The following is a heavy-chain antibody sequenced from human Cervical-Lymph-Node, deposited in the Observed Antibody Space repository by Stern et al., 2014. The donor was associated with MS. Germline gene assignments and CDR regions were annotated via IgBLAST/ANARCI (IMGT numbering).Heavy chain of an antibody. D-gene: IGHD1-1*01. CDR3: AKRRATERLMDV. V-gene: IGHV3-7*01. Sequence: DQLVQSGGGLVQPGGSLRLSCAVSGFTFSSHWMSWVRQAPGKGPEWVGNINEDGSEKYYVASMKGRFTISRDNAKNSLYLQMNSLRVEDTAVYYCAKRRATERLMDVWGQGTTVTVSS. J-gene: IGHJ6*02. CDR2: INEDGSEK. CDR1: GFTFSSHW.